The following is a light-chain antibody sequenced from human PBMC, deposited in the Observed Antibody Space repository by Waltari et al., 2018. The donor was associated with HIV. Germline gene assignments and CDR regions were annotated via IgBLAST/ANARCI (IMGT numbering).Light chain of an antibody. Sequence: QSGLRQPPSTSRPPGQRVVISCSGSNSNVGKNYVSWFQQLPGAAPRLLIYRNDRRPSVVPDRFTAAKSGSSASLVISGLRSDDEAEYFCASWDDALSSWLFGGGTKLTVL. CDR3: ASWDDALSSWL. CDR1: NSNVGKNY. CDR2: RND. J-gene: IGLJ6*01. V-gene: IGLV1-47*01.